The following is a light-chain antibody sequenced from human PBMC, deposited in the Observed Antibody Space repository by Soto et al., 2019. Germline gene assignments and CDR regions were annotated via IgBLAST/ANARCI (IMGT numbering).Light chain of an antibody. CDR2: AAS. Sequence: DIQLTQSPSFLSASVGDRVTITCRVSQGISSYLAWYQQKPGKAPKLLIYAASTLQSGVPSRFSGSGSGTEFTLTISSLQPGDFATYYCQHLNSYPLTFGGGTKVEIK. J-gene: IGKJ4*01. V-gene: IGKV1-9*01. CDR3: QHLNSYPLT. CDR1: QGISSY.